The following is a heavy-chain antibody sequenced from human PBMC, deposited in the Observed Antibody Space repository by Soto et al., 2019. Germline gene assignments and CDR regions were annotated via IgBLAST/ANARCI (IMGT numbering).Heavy chain of an antibody. V-gene: IGHV4-31*03. Sequence: QVQLQESGPGLVKPSQTLSLTCTVSGGSISSAAYYWSWIRQHPGKGLEWIGYISHSGRTYYNPSLKSRVIISVDTSKNLFALSLTSVTAADTAVYYCAREYTCGSNFFDCWGQGALGTVSS. J-gene: IGHJ4*02. CDR3: AREYTCGSNFFDC. CDR2: ISHSGRT. D-gene: IGHD1-1*01. CDR1: GGSISSAAYY.